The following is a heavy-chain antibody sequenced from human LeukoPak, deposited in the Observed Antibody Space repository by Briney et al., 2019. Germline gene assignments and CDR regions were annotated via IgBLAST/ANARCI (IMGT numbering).Heavy chain of an antibody. V-gene: IGHV3-7*01. CDR3: AELGITMIGGV. D-gene: IGHD3-10*02. Sequence: GGSLRLSCAASGFTFSSYWMSWVRQAPGKGLEWVANIKQDGSEKYYVDFVKGRLIISRDNAKNSLYLQMNSLRAEDTAVYYCAELGITMIGGVWGKGTTVTISS. J-gene: IGHJ6*04. CDR2: IKQDGSEK. CDR1: GFTFSSYW.